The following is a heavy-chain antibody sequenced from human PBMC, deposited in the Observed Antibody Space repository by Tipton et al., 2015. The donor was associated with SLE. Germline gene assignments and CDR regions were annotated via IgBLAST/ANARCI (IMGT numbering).Heavy chain of an antibody. Sequence: GLVKPSETLSLTCTVSGGSISSHYWSWIRQPPGKGLEWIGYIYYSGSTNYNPSLKSRVTISVDTSKNQFSLKLSSVTAADTAVYYCASIAFRGVDIWGQGTMVTVSS. V-gene: IGHV4-59*11. CDR2: IYYSGST. CDR1: GGSISSHY. D-gene: IGHD3-10*01. J-gene: IGHJ3*02. CDR3: ASIAFRGVDI.